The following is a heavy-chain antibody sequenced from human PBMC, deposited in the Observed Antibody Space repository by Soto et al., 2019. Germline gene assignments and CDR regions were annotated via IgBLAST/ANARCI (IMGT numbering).Heavy chain of an antibody. J-gene: IGHJ4*02. CDR2: MNPNSGNT. V-gene: IGHV1-8*01. D-gene: IGHD6-13*01. Sequence: QVQLVQSGAEVKKPGASVKVSCKASGYTFTSYDIYWVRQATGQGLEWMGWMNPNSGNTGYAQKFQGRVTMTRNTSISTAYMELSSLRSEDTAVYYCARVMLVAAAGNELFDYWGQGTLVTVSS. CDR3: ARVMLVAAAGNELFDY. CDR1: GYTFTSYD.